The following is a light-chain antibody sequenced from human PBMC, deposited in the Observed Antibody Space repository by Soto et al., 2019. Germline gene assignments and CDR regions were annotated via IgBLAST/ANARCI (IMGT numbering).Light chain of an antibody. CDR2: DAS. CDR1: QDISNY. CDR3: QQYDNLQFT. V-gene: IGKV1-33*01. J-gene: IGKJ3*01. Sequence: DIQMTQSPSSLSASVGDRVTITCQASQDISNYLNWYQQKPGKAPKLLIYDASNLETAVPSRFSGRGSGTDFTFTISSLQPEDIAAYYCQQYDNLQFTFGPGTKVDIK.